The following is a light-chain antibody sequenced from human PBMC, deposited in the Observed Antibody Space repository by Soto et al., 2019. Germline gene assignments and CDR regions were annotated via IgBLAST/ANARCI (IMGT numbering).Light chain of an antibody. CDR2: KAS. CDR1: QVIRND. V-gene: IGKV1-5*03. CDR3: QHYNSYSEA. J-gene: IGKJ1*01. Sequence: DIQLTQSPSSLSASVVERVTITCRASQVIRNDLGWYQQKPGKAPKLLIYKASTLKSGVPSRFSGSGSGTEFTLTISSLQPDDFATYYCQHYNSYSEAFGQGTKVDIK.